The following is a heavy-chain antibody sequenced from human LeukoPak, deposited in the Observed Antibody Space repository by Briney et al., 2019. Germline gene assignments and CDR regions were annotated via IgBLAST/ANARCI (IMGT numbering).Heavy chain of an antibody. CDR2: IIPIFGTA. CDR1: GGTFSSYA. CDR3: ATTTYYYDSSGYDYYGMDV. J-gene: IGHJ6*02. V-gene: IGHV1-69*13. D-gene: IGHD3-22*01. Sequence: GASVKVSCKASGGTFSSYAISWVRQAPGQGLEWMGGIIPIFGTANYAQKFQGRVTITADESTSTAYMELSSLRSEDMAVYYCATTTYYYDSSGYDYYGMDVWGQGTTVTVSS.